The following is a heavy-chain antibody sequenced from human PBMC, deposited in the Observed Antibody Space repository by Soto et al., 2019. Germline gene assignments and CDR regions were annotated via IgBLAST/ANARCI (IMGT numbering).Heavy chain of an antibody. Sequence: QVQLVESGGGVVQPGRSLRLSCAESGFTFSSYGMHWVRQAPGKGLEWVAVIWYDGSNKYYADSVKGRFTISRDNSKNTLYLQMTSLRAEDTAVYYCARDRWSAPDYWGQGTLVTVSS. CDR3: ARDRWSAPDY. V-gene: IGHV3-33*01. CDR2: IWYDGSNK. D-gene: IGHD2-15*01. CDR1: GFTFSSYG. J-gene: IGHJ4*02.